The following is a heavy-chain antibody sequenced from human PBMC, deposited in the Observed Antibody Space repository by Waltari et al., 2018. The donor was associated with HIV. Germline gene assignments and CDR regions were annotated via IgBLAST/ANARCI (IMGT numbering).Heavy chain of an antibody. CDR1: GATLSDVP. D-gene: IGHD5-12*01. CDR3: ATSGHGGPYYYYGLDV. J-gene: IGHJ6*02. Sequence: QVHLVQSGAAGTDAGSLVTGSCMLSGATLSDVPIPWVRQAHGKGLEWMGGFDPEDGETIHAQKFQDRVTMTEDTSTDTAYMELSSLTSEDTAVYFCATSGHGGPYYYYGLDVWGQGTTVTVSS. V-gene: IGHV1-24*01. CDR2: FDPEDGET.